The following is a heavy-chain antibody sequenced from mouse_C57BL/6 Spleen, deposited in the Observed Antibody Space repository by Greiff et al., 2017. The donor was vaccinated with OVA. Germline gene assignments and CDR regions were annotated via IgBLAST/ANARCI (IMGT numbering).Heavy chain of an antibody. J-gene: IGHJ3*01. CDR3: ARPIYYDYDGVFAY. D-gene: IGHD2-4*01. Sequence: QVQLQQPWAELVKPGASVKLSCKASGYTFTSYWMHWVKQRPGQGLEWIGMIHPNSGSTNYNEKFKSKATLTVDKSSSTAYMQLSSLTSEDSAVYYCARPIYYDYDGVFAYWGQGTLVTVSA. V-gene: IGHV1-64*01. CDR1: GYTFTSYW. CDR2: IHPNSGST.